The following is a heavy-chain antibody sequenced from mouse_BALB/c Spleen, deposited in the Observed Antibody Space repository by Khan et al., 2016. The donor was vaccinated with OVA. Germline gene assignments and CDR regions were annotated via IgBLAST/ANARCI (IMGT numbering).Heavy chain of an antibody. CDR2: IYPGSANT. CDR1: GYTFTDFY. CDR3: ARSGSGSFGF. Sequence: VELVESGAELARPGASVKLSCKTSGYTFTDFYINWVKQRTGQGLEWIGDIYPGSANTYYNEKFKGKATLTVDKSSSTAYMQLSSLTSEDSAVYFCARSGSGSFGFWGQGTLVTVSA. D-gene: IGHD2-2*01. V-gene: IGHV1-77*01. J-gene: IGHJ3*01.